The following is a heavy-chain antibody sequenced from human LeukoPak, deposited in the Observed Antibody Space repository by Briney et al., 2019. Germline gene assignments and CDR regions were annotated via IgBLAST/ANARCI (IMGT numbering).Heavy chain of an antibody. CDR1: GFTFSSYS. J-gene: IGHJ3*02. CDR2: ISSSSSYI. Sequence: NPGGSLRLSCAASGFTFSSYSMNRVRQAPGKGLEWVSSISSSSSYIYYADSVKGRFTISRDNAKNSLYLQMNSLRAEDTAVYYCARAAGYGGNSFSAAFDIWGQGTMVTVSS. D-gene: IGHD4-23*01. CDR3: ARAAGYGGNSFSAAFDI. V-gene: IGHV3-21*01.